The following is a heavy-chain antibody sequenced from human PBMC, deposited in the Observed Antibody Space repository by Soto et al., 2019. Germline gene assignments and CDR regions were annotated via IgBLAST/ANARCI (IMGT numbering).Heavy chain of an antibody. J-gene: IGHJ1*01. V-gene: IGHV4-4*02. D-gene: IGHD3-9*01. CDR2: IYHSGST. Sequence: QVQLQESGPGLVKPSGTLSLTCAVSGGSISSSNWWSWVRQPPGKGLEWIGEIYHSGSTNYNPSLKSRVTIAVDKSKNQFSLKLSSVTAADAAVYYCATCPGYFDWLPDEPHGYFQHWGQGTLVTVSS. CDR3: ATCPGYFDWLPDEPHGYFQH. CDR1: GGSISSSNW.